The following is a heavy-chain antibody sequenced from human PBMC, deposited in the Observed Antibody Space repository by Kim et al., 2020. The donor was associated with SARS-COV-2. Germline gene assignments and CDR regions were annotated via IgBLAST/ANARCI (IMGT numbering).Heavy chain of an antibody. Sequence: YADSVKGRFTISRDNSKNTLYLQMNSLRAEDTAVYYCARGAFGNYYYMDVWGKGTTVTVSS. CDR3: ARGAFGNYYYMDV. J-gene: IGHJ6*03. V-gene: IGHV3-30*01. D-gene: IGHD3-16*01.